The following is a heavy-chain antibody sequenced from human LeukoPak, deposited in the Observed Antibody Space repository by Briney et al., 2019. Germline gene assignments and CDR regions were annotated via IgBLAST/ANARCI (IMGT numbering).Heavy chain of an antibody. CDR2: ACHSGST. J-gene: IGHJ4*02. D-gene: IGHD3-16*01. V-gene: IGHV4-38-2*02. CDR1: NYSISISYC. Sequence: SETLSLTCTVSNYSISISYCWGWVRQPPGKGLEWIGTACHSGSTYYNPSLKSRVTISVDTSKNQFSLKLSSVTAADTAVYYCARGLSNSRRTLLGLDFWGQGTLVTVSS. CDR3: ARGLSNSRRTLLGLDF.